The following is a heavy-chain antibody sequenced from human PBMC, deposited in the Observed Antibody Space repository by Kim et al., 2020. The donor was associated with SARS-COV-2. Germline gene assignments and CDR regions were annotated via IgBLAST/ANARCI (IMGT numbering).Heavy chain of an antibody. CDR1: GYSFTSYW. D-gene: IGHD3-10*01. J-gene: IGHJ5*02. CDR3: VRVRSGSYLAFDP. CDR2: IYPGDSDT. Sequence: GESLKISCKGSGYSFTSYWIGWVRQMPGKGLEWMGIIYPGDSDTRYSPSFQGQVTISADKSISTAYLQWSSLKASDTAMYYCVRVRSGSYLAFDPWGQGTLVTVSS. V-gene: IGHV5-51*01.